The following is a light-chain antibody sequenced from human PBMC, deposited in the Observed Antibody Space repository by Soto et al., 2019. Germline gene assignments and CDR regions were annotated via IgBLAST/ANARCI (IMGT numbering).Light chain of an antibody. Sequence: QSVLTQSPSASASLGASVKLTCTLSSGHINYAIAWHQQQSEKGPRYLMKLNSDGSHSKGDGNPDRFSGSSSGAERYLTISILQSEDEADYYCQTWGSGIVVFGGGTKLTVL. CDR3: QTWGSGIVV. J-gene: IGLJ2*01. CDR2: LNSDGSH. V-gene: IGLV4-69*01. CDR1: SGHINYA.